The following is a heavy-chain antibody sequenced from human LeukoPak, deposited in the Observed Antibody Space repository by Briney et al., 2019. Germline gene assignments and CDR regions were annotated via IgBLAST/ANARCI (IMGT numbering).Heavy chain of an antibody. V-gene: IGHV1-69*05. Sequence: SVKVSCKASGGTFSSYAISWVRRAPGQGLEWMGRIIPIFGTANYAQKFQGRVTITTDESTSTAYMELSSLRSEYTAVYYCARDYYYDSSGYYYNPFDYWGQGTLVTVSS. CDR3: ARDYYYDSSGYYYNPFDY. D-gene: IGHD3-22*01. CDR2: IIPIFGTA. CDR1: GGTFSSYA. J-gene: IGHJ4*02.